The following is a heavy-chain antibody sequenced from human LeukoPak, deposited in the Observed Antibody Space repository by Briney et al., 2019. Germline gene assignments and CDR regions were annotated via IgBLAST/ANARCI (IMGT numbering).Heavy chain of an antibody. V-gene: IGHV1-2*02. Sequence: GASVKVSCKASGYTFTGYYMHWVRQAPGQGLEWMGWINPNNGGTNYAQKFQGRVTMTRDTSISTAYMELSRLRSDDTAVYYCARARDSVHCSSTSCYGDQLDHWGQGTLVTVSS. D-gene: IGHD2-2*01. CDR3: ARARDSVHCSSTSCYGDQLDH. CDR2: INPNNGGT. CDR1: GYTFTGYY. J-gene: IGHJ4*02.